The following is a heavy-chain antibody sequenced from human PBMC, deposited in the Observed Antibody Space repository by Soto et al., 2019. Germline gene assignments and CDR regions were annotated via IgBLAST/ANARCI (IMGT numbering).Heavy chain of an antibody. V-gene: IGHV3-30-3*01. D-gene: IGHD2-15*01. Sequence: PGGSLRLSCAASGFTFGSYAMHWVRQAPGKGLEWVAVISYDGSNKYYADSVKGRFTISRDNSKNTLYLQMNSLRAEDTAVYYCATPQHCSGGSCYRAEYFQHWGQGT. CDR3: ATPQHCSGGSCYRAEYFQH. CDR2: ISYDGSNK. J-gene: IGHJ1*01. CDR1: GFTFGSYA.